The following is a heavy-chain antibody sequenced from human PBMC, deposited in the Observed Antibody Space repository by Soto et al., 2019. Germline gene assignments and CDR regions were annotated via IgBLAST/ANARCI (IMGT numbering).Heavy chain of an antibody. Sequence: QMQLVQSGAEVKKTGSSVKVSCKASGYTFTYRYLHWVRQAPGQALEWMGWITPFNGNTNYAQKFQDGVTITRDRSMSTAYMELSSLRSEDTAMYYCATPLHYDILTGYYTDDAFDIWGQGTMVTVSS. J-gene: IGHJ3*02. CDR1: GYTFTYRY. V-gene: IGHV1-45*02. CDR2: ITPFNGNT. CDR3: ATPLHYDILTGYYTDDAFDI. D-gene: IGHD3-9*01.